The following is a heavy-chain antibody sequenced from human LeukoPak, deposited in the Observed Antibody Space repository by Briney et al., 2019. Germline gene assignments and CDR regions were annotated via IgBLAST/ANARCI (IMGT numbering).Heavy chain of an antibody. CDR2: INHSGST. Sequence: PSETLSLTCAVYGGSFSGYYWSWIRQPPGKGLEWIGEINHSGSTNYSPSLKSRVTISVDTSKNQFSLKLSSVTAADTAVYYCARPYLRGTVVNNWFDPWGQGTLVTVSS. CDR3: ARPYLRGTVVNNWFDP. CDR1: GGSFSGYY. V-gene: IGHV4-34*01. J-gene: IGHJ5*02. D-gene: IGHD4-23*01.